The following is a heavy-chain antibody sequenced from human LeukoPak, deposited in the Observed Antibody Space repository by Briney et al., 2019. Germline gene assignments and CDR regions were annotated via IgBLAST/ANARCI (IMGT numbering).Heavy chain of an antibody. CDR3: ARVGALSSSWLLY. Sequence: GGSLRLSCAASGFTFNNYGMIWVRQAPGKGLEWVSSISRSATTIYYADSVKGRFTISRDNAKNSLYLQMNSLRAEDTAVYFCARVGALSSSWLLYWGQGTLVTVSS. D-gene: IGHD6-13*01. CDR2: ISRSATTI. J-gene: IGHJ4*02. V-gene: IGHV3-48*04. CDR1: GFTFNNYG.